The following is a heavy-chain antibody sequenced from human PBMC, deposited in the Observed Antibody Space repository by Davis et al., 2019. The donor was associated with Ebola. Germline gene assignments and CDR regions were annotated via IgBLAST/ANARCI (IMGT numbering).Heavy chain of an antibody. D-gene: IGHD4-23*01. J-gene: IGHJ4*02. Sequence: GGSLRLSCAASGFTFSSYGMHWVRQAPGKGLEWVSSISSSSSYIYYADSVKGRFTISRDNAKNSLSLQMNGLRAEDTAFYYCARGPSTGNSFTYWGQGTLVTVSS. V-gene: IGHV3-21*01. CDR2: ISSSSSYI. CDR3: ARGPSTGNSFTY. CDR1: GFTFSSYG.